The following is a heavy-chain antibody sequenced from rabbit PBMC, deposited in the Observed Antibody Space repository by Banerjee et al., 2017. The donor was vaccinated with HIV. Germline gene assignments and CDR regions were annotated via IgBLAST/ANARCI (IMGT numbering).Heavy chain of an antibody. Sequence: QSLEESGGDLVKPGASLTLTCTASGFTFSGDYMCWVRQAPGKGLEWIACIVTGTSGIAYYASWAKGRFTISKTSSTTVTLQMTSLTVADTATYFCAREDAGYAYGDFDLWGQGTLVTVS. D-gene: IGHD6-1*01. J-gene: IGHJ4*01. CDR3: AREDAGYAYGDFDL. CDR2: IVTGTSGIA. CDR1: GFTFSGDY. V-gene: IGHV1S40*01.